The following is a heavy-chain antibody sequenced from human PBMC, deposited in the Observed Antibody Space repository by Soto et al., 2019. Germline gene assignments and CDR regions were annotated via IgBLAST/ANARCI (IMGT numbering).Heavy chain of an antibody. Sequence: PSETLSLTCDVSGGSISGYYWSRIRQPPGKGLEWIAYIYYSGSTNYNPSLRSRVSMSVDTSKNQFSLKLRSVSAADTAVYFCARVTTRHCRSGYCYGGWFDPWGQGAQVTAS. V-gene: IGHV4-59*01. J-gene: IGHJ5*02. CDR1: GGSISGYY. CDR2: IYYSGST. D-gene: IGHD2-2*03. CDR3: ARVTTRHCRSGYCYGGWFDP.